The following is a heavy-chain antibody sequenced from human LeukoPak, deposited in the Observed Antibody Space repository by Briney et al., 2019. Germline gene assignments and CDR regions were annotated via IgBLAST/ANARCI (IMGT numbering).Heavy chain of an antibody. CDR3: ARERQDTILHSGAFDI. Sequence: PGGSVRLSCAASGFTFSTYFIHWVRQAPRKGLECVAYIASDGSHTFYVESVKGRFSISRDNSKNKLYLQMNSLRAEDTAVYFCARERQDTILHSGAFDIWRQGTMVTVSS. V-gene: IGHV3-30-3*01. CDR1: GFTFSTYF. CDR2: IASDGSHT. J-gene: IGHJ3*02. D-gene: IGHD2-21*01.